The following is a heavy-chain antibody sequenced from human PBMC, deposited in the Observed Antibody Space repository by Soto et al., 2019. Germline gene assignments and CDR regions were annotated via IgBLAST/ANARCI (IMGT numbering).Heavy chain of an antibody. CDR2: ISGSGGAT. Sequence: HPGGSLRLSCAASGFTFSNYAMSWVRQAPGKGLEWVSGISGSGGATYYADSVKGRFTMSRDNSKNTLYLQMNSLRAEDTAVYYCAMIPMTMITVANSHWGQGTLVTVSS. CDR1: GFTFSNYA. D-gene: IGHD3-22*01. J-gene: IGHJ4*02. CDR3: AMIPMTMITVANSH. V-gene: IGHV3-23*01.